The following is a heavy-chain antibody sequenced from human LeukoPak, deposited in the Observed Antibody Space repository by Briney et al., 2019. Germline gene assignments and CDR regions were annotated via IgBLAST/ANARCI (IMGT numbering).Heavy chain of an antibody. J-gene: IGHJ4*02. Sequence: GGSLRLSCAASGFTFSDFYMTWFRQAPGKGLEWVSYISNRGTTIHYADSVRGRFTISRDNAKKSLYLQMNGLRAEDTAVYYCARSADRSGYFREITLYYFDYWGQGTLVTVSS. V-gene: IGHV3-11*01. CDR1: GFTFSDFY. CDR2: ISNRGTTI. D-gene: IGHD3-22*01. CDR3: ARSADRSGYFREITLYYFDY.